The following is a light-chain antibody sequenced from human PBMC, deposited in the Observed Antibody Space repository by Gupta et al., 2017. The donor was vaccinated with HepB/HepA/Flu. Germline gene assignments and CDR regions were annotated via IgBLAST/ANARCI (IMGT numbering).Light chain of an antibody. Sequence: QSALTQPASVPGSPGQSITISCTGTSSDVGGYNYVSWYQQHPGKAPKLMIYDVSNRPSGVSNRFSGSKSGNTASLTISGLQAEDEAEYYCSSYTSSSTPWVFGGGTKLTVL. CDR2: DVS. V-gene: IGLV2-14*01. CDR1: SSDVGGYNY. CDR3: SSYTSSSTPWV. J-gene: IGLJ3*02.